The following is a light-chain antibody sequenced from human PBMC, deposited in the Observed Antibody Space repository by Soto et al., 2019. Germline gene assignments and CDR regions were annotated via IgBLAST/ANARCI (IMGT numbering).Light chain of an antibody. Sequence: DIQMTQSPSSLSASVGDRVTITCRASQSISSYLNWYQQKPGKAPKLLIYAASSLQSGVPSRFSGSGSGTDFTLXISSLQPEDFATYYCQQKRTFGPGTKVDIK. CDR2: AAS. CDR3: QQKRT. CDR1: QSISSY. V-gene: IGKV1-39*01. J-gene: IGKJ3*01.